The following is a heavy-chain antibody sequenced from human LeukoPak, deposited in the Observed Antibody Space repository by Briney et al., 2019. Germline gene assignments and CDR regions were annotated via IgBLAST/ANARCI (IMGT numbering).Heavy chain of an antibody. D-gene: IGHD1-1*01. CDR1: GGSFSGYY. CDR3: ARAGGYSYLDY. CDR2: INHSGST. V-gene: IGHV4-34*01. Sequence: SETLSPTCAVYGGSFSGYYWSWIRQPPGKGLEWIGEINHSGSTNYNPSLKSRVTISVDTSKNQFSLKLSSVTAADTAVYYCARAGGYSYLDYWGQGTLVTVSS. J-gene: IGHJ4*02.